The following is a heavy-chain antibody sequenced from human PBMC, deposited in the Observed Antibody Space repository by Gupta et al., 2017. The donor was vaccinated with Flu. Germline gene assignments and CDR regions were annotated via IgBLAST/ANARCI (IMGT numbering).Heavy chain of an antibody. CDR2: INRDGSA. CDR3: ARGTYSSSWSSNFDR. V-gene: IGHV4-34*01. J-gene: IGHJ3*01. D-gene: IGHD6-13*01. Sequence: SSDFWTWIGQCPGKGPEWSGKINRDGSANYNPFLKSRVTISVDTSKMQFYLNLMSGSDADTAVYYCARGTYSSSWSSNFDRWGQGTMVTVS. CDR1: SSDF.